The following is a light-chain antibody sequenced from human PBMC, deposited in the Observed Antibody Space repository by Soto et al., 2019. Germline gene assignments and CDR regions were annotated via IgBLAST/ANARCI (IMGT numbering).Light chain of an antibody. V-gene: IGLV1-40*01. J-gene: IGLJ1*01. CDR2: GNS. CDR3: QSYDGSLSYV. CDR1: SSNIGAGYD. Sequence: QSVLTQPPSVSGAPGQRVTISCTGSSSNIGAGYDVHWYQQVPGTAPKLLIYGNSNRPSGVPDRFSGSKSGTSASLAITGLQAEDEADYYCQSYDGSLSYVFGTGTKVTVL.